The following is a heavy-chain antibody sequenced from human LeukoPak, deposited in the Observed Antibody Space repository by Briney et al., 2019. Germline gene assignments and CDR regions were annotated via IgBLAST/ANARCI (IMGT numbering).Heavy chain of an antibody. V-gene: IGHV3-49*03. D-gene: IGHD5-18*01. J-gene: IGHJ4*02. CDR2: IRSKTYSGTT. CDR1: GFTFGDNA. Sequence: PGGSLRLSCTASGFTFGDNAMSWFRQAPGKGLEWVGFIRSKTYSGTTEYAASGKGRFTISRDDSKSVAFLQMSSLKSEDTAVYYCTRGPIQFDYWGQGTLVTVSS. CDR3: TRGPIQFDY.